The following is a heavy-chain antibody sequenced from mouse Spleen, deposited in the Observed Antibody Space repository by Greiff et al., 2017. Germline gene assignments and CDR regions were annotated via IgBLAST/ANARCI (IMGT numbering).Heavy chain of an antibody. CDR1: GFSLTSYG. CDR3: AKKSNWDVGAMDY. CDR2: IWRGGST. Sequence: VQLQQSGPSLVQPSQSLSITCTVSGFSLTSYGVHWVRQSPGKGLEWLGVIWRGGSTDYNAAFMSRLSITKDNSKSQVFFKMNSLQADDTAIYYCAKKSNWDVGAMDYWGQGTSVTVSS. V-gene: IGHV2-5-1*01. J-gene: IGHJ4*01. D-gene: IGHD4-1*01.